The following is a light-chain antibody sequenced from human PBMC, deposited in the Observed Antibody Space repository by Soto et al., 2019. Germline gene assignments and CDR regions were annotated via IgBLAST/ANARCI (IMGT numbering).Light chain of an antibody. CDR3: QLYGISPH. Sequence: VLWQSPAILSLSPGERATLSCRASQSVPSTYFAWYQQKAGQPPRLLISGTSNRATGIPDRFSGSASGTDFTLTINRLEPEDFAVYYCQLYGISPHFGQGTRLEI. CDR1: QSVPSTY. V-gene: IGKV3-20*01. CDR2: GTS. J-gene: IGKJ5*01.